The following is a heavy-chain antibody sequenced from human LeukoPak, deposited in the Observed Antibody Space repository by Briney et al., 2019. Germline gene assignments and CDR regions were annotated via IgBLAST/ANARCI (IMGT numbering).Heavy chain of an antibody. CDR2: IKPDGSER. CDR1: SFTFSMYW. V-gene: IGHV3-7*01. J-gene: IGHJ6*02. Sequence: PGGSLRLSCAASSFTFSMYWMSWVRQAPGKGLEWVANIKPDGSERFYVDAVKGRFTISRDNAKNSVYLQMSSLRAGDTAVYYCARLSDYYGMDVWGQGTTVTVSS. CDR3: ARLSDYYGMDV.